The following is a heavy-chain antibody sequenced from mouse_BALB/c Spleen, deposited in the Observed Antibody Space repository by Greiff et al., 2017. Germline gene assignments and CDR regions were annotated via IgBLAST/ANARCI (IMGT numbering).Heavy chain of an antibody. Sequence: LQQPGSELVRPGASVKLSCKASGYTFTSYWMHWVKQRPGQGLEWIGNIYPGSGSTNYDEKFKSKATLTVDTSSSTAYMQLSSLTSEDSAVYYCTRCDYWGQGTLVTVSA. CDR1: GYTFTSYW. CDR2: IYPGSGST. J-gene: IGHJ3*01. V-gene: IGHV1S22*01. CDR3: TRCDY.